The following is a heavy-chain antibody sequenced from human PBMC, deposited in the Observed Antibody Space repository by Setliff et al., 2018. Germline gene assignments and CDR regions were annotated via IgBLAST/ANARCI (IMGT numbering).Heavy chain of an antibody. CDR3: AREFVVISFVKNIHHHYGMDV. J-gene: IGHJ6*02. CDR2: IYTTGTT. CDR1: GGSLSSGSNY. V-gene: IGHV4-61*02. Sequence: TCTVSGGSLSSGSNYWGWFRQPAGKGLEWIGRIYTTGTTNYSPSPTGRVSISADTSKNQISLKLSSVSAADTAVYYCAREFVVISFVKNIHHHYGMDVWGQGTTVTVSS. D-gene: IGHD2-21*01.